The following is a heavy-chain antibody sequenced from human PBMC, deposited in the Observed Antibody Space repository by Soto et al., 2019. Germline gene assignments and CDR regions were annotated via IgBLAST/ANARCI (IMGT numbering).Heavy chain of an antibody. D-gene: IGHD6-19*01. CDR1: GFTFSYYA. CDR2: ISGGGATT. J-gene: IGHJ4*02. V-gene: IGHV3-23*01. Sequence: EVQLLESGGGLVQPGGSLRLSCAASGFTFSYYAMSWVRQTPGTGLEWVSGISGGGATTYYAASVKGRFTISRDNSKNTLYLQINSLRAEDTAIYHCAKPAGYSSDPFDYWGQGTLVTVSS. CDR3: AKPAGYSSDPFDY.